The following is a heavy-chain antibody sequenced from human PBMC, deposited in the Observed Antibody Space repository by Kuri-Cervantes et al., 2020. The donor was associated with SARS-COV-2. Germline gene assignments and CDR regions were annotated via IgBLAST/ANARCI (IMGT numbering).Heavy chain of an antibody. CDR2: IYYSGST. D-gene: IGHD3-3*01. CDR1: GGSISSSSYY. V-gene: IGHV4-39*07. J-gene: IGHJ3*02. CDR3: ARDYDFWSGSGAFDI. Sequence: ESLKISCTVSGGSISSSSYYWGWIRQPPGKGLEWIGSIYYSGSTYYNPSLKSRVTISVDTSKNQFSLKPSSVTAADTAVYYCARDYDFWSGSGAFDIWGQGTMVTVSS.